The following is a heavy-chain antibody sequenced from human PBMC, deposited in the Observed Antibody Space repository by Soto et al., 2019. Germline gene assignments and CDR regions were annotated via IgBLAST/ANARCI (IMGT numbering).Heavy chain of an antibody. D-gene: IGHD3-22*01. CDR3: AKDTYYYDSSGYYVFDY. J-gene: IGHJ4*02. CDR1: GFTFDDYG. CDR2: INWNGGST. V-gene: IGHV3-20*04. Sequence: PGGSLRLSCAASGFTFDDYGMSWVRQAPGKGLEWVSGINWNGGSTGYADSVEGRFTISRDNSKSTVYLQMNSLRAEDTAIYYCAKDTYYYDSSGYYVFDYWGQGALVTVSS.